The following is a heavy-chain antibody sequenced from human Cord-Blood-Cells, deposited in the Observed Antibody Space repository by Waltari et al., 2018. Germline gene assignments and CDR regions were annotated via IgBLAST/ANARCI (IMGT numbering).Heavy chain of an antibody. V-gene: IGHV1-2*06. CDR2: INPNSGGT. CDR3: ARALTVTTAFDI. D-gene: IGHD4-4*01. Sequence: QVQLVQSGAEVKKPGASVKVSCKASGYTFTGYYMHWVRQAPGQGLEWMGRINPNSGGTNYAQKVQGRVTMTRDTSISTAYMELSRLRSDDTAVYYCARALTVTTAFDIWGQGTMVTVSS. J-gene: IGHJ3*02. CDR1: GYTFTGYY.